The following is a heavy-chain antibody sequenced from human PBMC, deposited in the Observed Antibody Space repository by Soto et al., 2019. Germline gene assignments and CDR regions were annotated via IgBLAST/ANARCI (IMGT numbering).Heavy chain of an antibody. Sequence: SETLSLTCAVYGGSFSGYYWSWIRQPLGKGLEWIGEINHSGSTNYNPSLKSRVTISVDTSKNQFSLKLSSVTAADTAVYYCAQLWFGELSPLDYGMDVWGQGTTVTVSS. CDR2: INHSGST. J-gene: IGHJ6*02. V-gene: IGHV4-34*01. CDR3: AQLWFGELSPLDYGMDV. D-gene: IGHD3-10*01. CDR1: GGSFSGYY.